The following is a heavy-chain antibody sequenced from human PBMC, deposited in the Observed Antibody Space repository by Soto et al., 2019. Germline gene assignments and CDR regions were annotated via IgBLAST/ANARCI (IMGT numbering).Heavy chain of an antibody. J-gene: IGHJ4*02. CDR2: IKSKTDGGTT. V-gene: IGHV3-15*07. D-gene: IGHD6-19*01. CDR1: GFTFSNVW. CDR3: TPLALKYSSGWYEFSD. Sequence: EVQLVESGGGLVKPGGSLRLSCAASGFTFSNVWMNWVRQAPGKGLEWVGRIKSKTDGGTTDYAAPVKGRFTISRDASKNTRYLKMNSLKPEDTAVYYCTPLALKYSSGWYEFSDWGQGTLVTVSS.